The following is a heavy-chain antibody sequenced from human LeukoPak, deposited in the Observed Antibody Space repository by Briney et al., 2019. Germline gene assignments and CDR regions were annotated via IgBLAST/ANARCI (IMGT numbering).Heavy chain of an antibody. CDR2: IYNSGS. V-gene: IGHV4-4*08. D-gene: IGHD2-2*01. CDR3: ARDLVPASSRSYYYYYMDV. CDR1: GGAISSSY. Sequence: SETLSLTCTVSGGAISSSYWSWIRQPPGKGLEWIGYIYNSGSIYKPSLKSRVTISVDTSNNQISLKLNSVTAADTAVYYCARDLVPASSRSYYYYYMDVWGKGTTVTVSS. J-gene: IGHJ6*03.